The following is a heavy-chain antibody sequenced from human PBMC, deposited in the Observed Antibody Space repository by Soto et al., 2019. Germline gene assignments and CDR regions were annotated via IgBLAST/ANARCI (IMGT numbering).Heavy chain of an antibody. J-gene: IGHJ4*02. V-gene: IGHV3-21*01. CDR1: GFIFTSYS. CDR2: ISSRSDSI. Sequence: PGGSLRLSCAASGFIFTSYSMVWVRRAPGKGLEWVSSISSRSDSIYYADAVKGRFTISRDNAQNSLYLQMNSLRAEDTAVYYCARTRSACYLFAYWRQGTLVTI. CDR3: ARTRSACYLFAY. D-gene: IGHD6-19*01.